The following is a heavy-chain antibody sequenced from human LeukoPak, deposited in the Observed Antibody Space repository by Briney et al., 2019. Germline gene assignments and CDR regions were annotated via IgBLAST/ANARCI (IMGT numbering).Heavy chain of an antibody. Sequence: PSETLSLTCTVSGGSISSYYWSWIRQPPGKGLEWIGYIYYSGSTNYNPSLKSRVTISVDTSKNQFSLKLSSVTAADTAVYYCAREYYSNYPYYYYYMDVWGKGTTVTVSS. CDR3: AREYYSNYPYYYYYMDV. V-gene: IGHV4-59*01. J-gene: IGHJ6*03. CDR1: GGSISSYY. D-gene: IGHD4-11*01. CDR2: IYYSGST.